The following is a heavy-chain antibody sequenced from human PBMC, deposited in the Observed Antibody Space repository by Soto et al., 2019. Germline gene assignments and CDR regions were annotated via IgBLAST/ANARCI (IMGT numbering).Heavy chain of an antibody. D-gene: IGHD2-21*01. CDR2: ISAYNGNT. J-gene: IGHJ4*02. V-gene: IGHV1-18*04. Sequence: ASVKVSCKASGYTFTSYGISWVRQAPGQGVEWMGWISAYNGNTNYAQKLQCRVTMTTDTSTSTAYMELRSLRSDDTAVYYCARVSKGVRDSGYFDYWGQGTLVTV. CDR1: GYTFTSYG. CDR3: ARVSKGVRDSGYFDY.